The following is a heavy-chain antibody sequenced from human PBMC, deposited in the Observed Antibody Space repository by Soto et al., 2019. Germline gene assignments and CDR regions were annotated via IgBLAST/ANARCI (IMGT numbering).Heavy chain of an antibody. CDR1: GGSFSGYY. CDR2: INHSGST. CDR3: ARGGKRWLQWRYFDY. V-gene: IGHV4-34*01. D-gene: IGHD5-12*01. Sequence: PSETLSLTCAVYGGSFSGYYWSWIRQPPGKGLEWIGEINHSGSTNYNPSLKSRVTISVDTSKNQFSLKLSSVTAADTAVYYCARGGKRWLQWRYFDYWGQGTLVTAPQ. J-gene: IGHJ4*02.